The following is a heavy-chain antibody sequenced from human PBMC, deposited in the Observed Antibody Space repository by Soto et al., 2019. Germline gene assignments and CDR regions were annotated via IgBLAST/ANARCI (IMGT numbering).Heavy chain of an antibody. CDR2: INNDGTRT. V-gene: IGHV3-74*01. CDR1: GFTFSHYW. D-gene: IGHD3-3*01. J-gene: IGHJ4*02. CDR3: IRDENGVGPTQDY. Sequence: EMQLVESGGGLVQPGGSLRLSCAASGFTFSHYWMHWVRQVPGKGLVWVSRINNDGTRTFYADSVKGRFTVSRDNAKNTLYLQMNSLRAEDTALYYCIRDENGVGPTQDYWGQGTLVTGSS.